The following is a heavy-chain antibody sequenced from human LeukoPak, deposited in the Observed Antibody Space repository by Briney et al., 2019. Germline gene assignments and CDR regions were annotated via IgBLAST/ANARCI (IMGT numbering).Heavy chain of an antibody. CDR3: ARRETGTTFYGMDV. CDR2: IYYSGST. CDR1: GGSISSYY. D-gene: IGHD1-1*01. J-gene: IGHJ6*02. V-gene: IGHV4-59*08. Sequence: PSETLSLTCTVSGGSISSYYWSWIRQPPGKGLEWIGYIYYSGSTNYNPSLKSRVTISVDTSKNQFSLKLSSVTAADTAVYYCARRETGTTFYGMDVWGQGTTVTVSS.